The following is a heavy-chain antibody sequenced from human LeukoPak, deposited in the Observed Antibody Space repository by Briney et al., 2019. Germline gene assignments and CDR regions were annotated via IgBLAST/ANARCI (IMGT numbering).Heavy chain of an antibody. V-gene: IGHV3-23*01. D-gene: IGHD6-19*01. Sequence: GGSLRLSCAASGFTFSSYAMSWVRQAPGKGLEWVSVISGSGGITYYADSVKGRFTISRDNSKNTLYLQMNSLRAEDTAVYYCAIHHSSGWYFDYWGKGTLVTVSS. CDR1: GFTFSSYA. J-gene: IGHJ4*02. CDR3: AIHHSSGWYFDY. CDR2: ISGSGGIT.